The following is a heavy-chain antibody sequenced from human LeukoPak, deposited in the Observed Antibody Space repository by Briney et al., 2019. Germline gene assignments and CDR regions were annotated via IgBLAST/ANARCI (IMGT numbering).Heavy chain of an antibody. CDR2: ISGDGDST. D-gene: IGHD3-22*01. J-gene: IGHJ3*02. CDR3: AKDIGADYYYDSSGYFI. V-gene: IGHV3-43*02. CDR1: GFTFDNYA. Sequence: GGSLRLSCAASGFTFDNYAMHWVRQVPGKRLEWDSLISGDGDSTYYPDSVKGRFTISRDNSKNSLYLQMNSLRTEDTALYYCAKDIGADYYYDSSGYFIWGQGTMVTVSS.